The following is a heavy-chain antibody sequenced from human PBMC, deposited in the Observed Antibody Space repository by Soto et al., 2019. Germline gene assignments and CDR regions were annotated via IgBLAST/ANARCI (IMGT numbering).Heavy chain of an antibody. V-gene: IGHV3-23*01. CDR3: TKMAGSGNYYSCFDY. J-gene: IGHJ4*02. Sequence: PGGSLRLSCVGSGFNFVSYALSWVRQAPGRGLEWISGISGSGSPTDYADSVKGRFSISRDNSKNILYLQMSGLRAEDTAVYYCTKMAGSGNYYSCFDYYRQRPQVT. D-gene: IGHD3-10*01. CDR1: GFNFVSYA. CDR2: ISGSGSPT.